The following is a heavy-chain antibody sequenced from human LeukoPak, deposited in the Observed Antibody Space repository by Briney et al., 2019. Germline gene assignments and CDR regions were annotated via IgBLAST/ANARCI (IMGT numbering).Heavy chain of an antibody. V-gene: IGHV1-8*03. Sequence: GASVKVSCKASGYTFTSYDINWVRQATGQGLEWMGWMNPNSGNTGYAQKFQGRVTITRNTSISTAYMELSSLRSEDTAVYYCARVSGYDFWMGYWGQGTLVTVSS. D-gene: IGHD3-3*01. CDR1: GYTFTSYD. CDR2: MNPNSGNT. J-gene: IGHJ4*02. CDR3: ARVSGYDFWMGY.